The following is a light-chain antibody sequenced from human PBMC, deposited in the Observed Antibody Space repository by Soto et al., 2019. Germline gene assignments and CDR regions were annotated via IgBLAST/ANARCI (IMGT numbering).Light chain of an antibody. CDR2: GAS. J-gene: IGKJ4*01. V-gene: IGKV3-20*01. CDR1: QSVSRSTS. CDR3: QQYGDSPLT. Sequence: EIVLTQSPGTLSLSPGERATLSCRASQSVSRSTSLAWYQEKTGQAPRLLIYGASSRAVGVPDRFSGSGSGTDFTLTISRLEPEDFAVYYCQQYGDSPLTFGGGTKVE.